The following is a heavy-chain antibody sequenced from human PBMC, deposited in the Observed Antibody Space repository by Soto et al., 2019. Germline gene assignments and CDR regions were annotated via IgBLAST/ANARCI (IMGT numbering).Heavy chain of an antibody. CDR2: IYSGGTT. Sequence: SETLSLTCTVSGGSISSSSYYWAWIRQPPGKGLEWIGNIYSGGTTYFNPSLKSRVTISVDMSKNRFSLSLSALTAADTAVYYCARSMSSPYYYGIDVWGQGTTVTVSS. CDR3: ARSMSSPYYYGIDV. V-gene: IGHV4-39*02. J-gene: IGHJ6*02. CDR1: GGSISSSSYY.